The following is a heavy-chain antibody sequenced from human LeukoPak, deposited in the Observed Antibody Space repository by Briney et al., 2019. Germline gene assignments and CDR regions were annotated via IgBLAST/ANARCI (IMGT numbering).Heavy chain of an antibody. V-gene: IGHV4-59*01. D-gene: IGHD3-16*01. CDR3: ARDVWGNWFDP. CDR1: GGSISSYY. Sequence: TLSLTCTVSGGSISSYYWSWIRQTPGKGLEWIGYIYYSGSTSYNPSLKSRVTISVDTSKNQFSLRLSSVTAADTAVYYCARDVWGNWFDPWGQGTLVTVTS. CDR2: IYYSGST. J-gene: IGHJ5*02.